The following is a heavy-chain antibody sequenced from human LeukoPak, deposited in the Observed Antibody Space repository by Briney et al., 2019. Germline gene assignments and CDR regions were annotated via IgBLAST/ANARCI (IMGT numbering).Heavy chain of an antibody. V-gene: IGHV1-69*05. Sequence: SVKVSCKASGGTFSSYAISWLRQAPGQGLEWMGGIIPIFGTANYAQKFQGRVTITTDESTSTAYMELSSLRSEDTAVYYCARNGYCSGGSCYAPLYYYMDVWGKGTTVTVSS. J-gene: IGHJ6*03. CDR3: ARNGYCSGGSCYAPLYYYMDV. CDR1: GGTFSSYA. CDR2: IIPIFGTA. D-gene: IGHD2-15*01.